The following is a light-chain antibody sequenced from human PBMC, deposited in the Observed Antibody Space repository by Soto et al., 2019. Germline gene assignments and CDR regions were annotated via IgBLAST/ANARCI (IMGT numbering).Light chain of an antibody. CDR3: QQSLTMPIT. J-gene: IGKJ5*01. V-gene: IGKV1-39*01. CDR2: SAS. CDR1: QSIKNY. Sequence: DLQMTQSPASLSVSVGDRVTITCRASQSIKNYLNWYLQRPGQAPKLLIRSASTLQRGVPSRFSGSGSRTEFTLTIADLQPDDFGTYYCQQSLTMPITFGHGTRLDIK.